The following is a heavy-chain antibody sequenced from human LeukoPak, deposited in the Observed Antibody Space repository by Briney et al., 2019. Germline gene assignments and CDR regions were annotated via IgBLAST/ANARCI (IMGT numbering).Heavy chain of an antibody. CDR2: IRYDGRSN. V-gene: IGHV3-30*02. CDR1: GFTFSSYG. Sequence: GGSLRLSCAASGFTFSSYGMHWVRQAPGQGLEWVAFIRYDGRSNYYADSVKGRFTISRDNSKYMVYLQMNSLRAEDTAMYYCGRTYYDFWSSYYPVDDWGQGTLVAVSS. D-gene: IGHD3-3*01. CDR3: GRTYYDFWSSYYPVDD. J-gene: IGHJ4*02.